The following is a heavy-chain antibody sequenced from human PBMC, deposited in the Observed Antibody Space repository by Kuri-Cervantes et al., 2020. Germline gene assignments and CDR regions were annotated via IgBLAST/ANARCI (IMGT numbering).Heavy chain of an antibody. V-gene: IGHV1-46*01. CDR2: INPSGGST. CDR1: GYTFTSYY. CDR3: ASGIVVEDAFDI. J-gene: IGHJ3*02. D-gene: IGHD3-22*01. Sequence: ASVKVSCKASGYTFTSYYMHWVRQAPGQGLEWMGIINPSGGSTSYAQKLQGRVTMTTDTSTGTAYMELRSLRSDDTAVYYCASGIVVEDAFDIWGQGTMVTVSS.